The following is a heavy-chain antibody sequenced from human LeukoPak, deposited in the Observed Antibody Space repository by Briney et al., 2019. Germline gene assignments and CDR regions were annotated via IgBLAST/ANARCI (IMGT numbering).Heavy chain of an antibody. J-gene: IGHJ6*02. CDR2: ISWNSGSI. CDR1: GFTFDDYA. CDR3: AKSAGVYYYYYGMDV. D-gene: IGHD6-25*01. V-gene: IGHV3-9*01. Sequence: PGRSLRLSCAASGFTFDDYAMHWVRQAPGKGLEWVSGISWNSGSIGYADSVKGRFTISRDNAKNSLYLQMNSLRAEDTALYYCAKSAGVYYYYYGMDVWGQGTTVTVSS.